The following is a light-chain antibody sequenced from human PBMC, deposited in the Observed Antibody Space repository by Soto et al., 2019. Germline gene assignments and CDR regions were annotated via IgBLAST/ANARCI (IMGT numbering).Light chain of an antibody. CDR2: GAS. Sequence: DIVLTQAPGTLSLSPGEGATISCRASQSVRSGCLAWYQQKPGQAPTLVIYGASSRATGIPDRFSGSGSGTDFTLTISRLEPEDFAVYYCQQYGTSPQTFGQGTKVDIK. CDR1: QSVRSGC. J-gene: IGKJ1*01. CDR3: QQYGTSPQT. V-gene: IGKV3-20*01.